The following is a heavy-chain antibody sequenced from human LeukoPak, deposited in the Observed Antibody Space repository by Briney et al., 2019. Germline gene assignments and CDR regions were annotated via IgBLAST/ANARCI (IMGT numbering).Heavy chain of an antibody. Sequence: GGSLRLSCAASGFTFDDYAMHWVRQAPGKGLEWVSGISWNSGSIGYADSVKGRFTISRDNAKNSLYLQMNSLRAEDMALYYCAKDKHTVISAYMDVWGKGTTVTVSS. J-gene: IGHJ6*03. CDR2: ISWNSGSI. D-gene: IGHD3-22*01. CDR1: GFTFDDYA. V-gene: IGHV3-9*03. CDR3: AKDKHTVISAYMDV.